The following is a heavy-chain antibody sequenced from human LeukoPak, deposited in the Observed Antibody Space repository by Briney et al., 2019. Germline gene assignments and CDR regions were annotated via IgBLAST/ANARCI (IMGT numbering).Heavy chain of an antibody. CDR2: IYHSGST. CDR1: GYSISSGYY. V-gene: IGHV4-38-2*02. J-gene: IGHJ3*02. D-gene: IGHD3-9*01. CDR3: ARDLVSPSGFREGAFDI. Sequence: PSETLSLTCTVSGYSISSGYYWGWIRQPPGKGLEWIGSIYHSGSTYYNPSLKSRVTISVDTSKNQFSLKLSSVTAADTAVYYCARDLVSPSGFREGAFDIWGQGTMVTVSS.